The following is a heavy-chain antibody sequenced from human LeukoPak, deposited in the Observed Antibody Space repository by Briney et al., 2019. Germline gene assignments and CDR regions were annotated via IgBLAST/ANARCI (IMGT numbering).Heavy chain of an antibody. J-gene: IGHJ4*02. D-gene: IGHD2-21*01. CDR3: AKEIHIVVVIAIGH. V-gene: IGHV3-30*02. Sequence: GGSLRLSCAASGFTVSSNYMSWVRQAPGKGLEWVAFIRYDGSNKYYADSVKGRFTISRDNSKNTLYLQMNSLRAEDTAVYYCAKEIHIVVVIAIGHWGQGTLVTVSS. CDR2: IRYDGSNK. CDR1: GFTVSSNY.